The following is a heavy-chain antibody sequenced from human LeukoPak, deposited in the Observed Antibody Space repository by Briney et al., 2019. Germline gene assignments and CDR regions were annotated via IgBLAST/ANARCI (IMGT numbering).Heavy chain of an antibody. CDR2: IGGSAGSST. V-gene: IGHV3-23*01. CDR3: AKDRRGITMIVALDY. Sequence: GSLRLSCAASGFTFNTYAMTWVRQSPGKGLEWVSGIGGSAGSSTHYADSVKGRFTISRDNSKNTLFLQMNSLRAEDTAVYYCAKDRRGITMIVALDYWGQGTLVTVSS. D-gene: IGHD3-22*01. CDR1: GFTFNTYA. J-gene: IGHJ4*02.